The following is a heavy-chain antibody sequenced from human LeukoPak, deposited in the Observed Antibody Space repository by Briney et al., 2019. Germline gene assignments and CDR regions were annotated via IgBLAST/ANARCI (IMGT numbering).Heavy chain of an antibody. CDR3: ATAPTLYSGSYFFDS. CDR2: IIPIFGSA. Sequence: SVKVSCKASGYTFSSYAISWVRQAPGQGLEWMGGIIPIFGSANYAQKFQGRVTITADESTSTAYMELSSLRSEDTAVYYCATAPTLYSGSYFFDSWGQGTLVTVSS. J-gene: IGHJ4*02. V-gene: IGHV1-69*13. D-gene: IGHD1-26*01. CDR1: GYTFSSYA.